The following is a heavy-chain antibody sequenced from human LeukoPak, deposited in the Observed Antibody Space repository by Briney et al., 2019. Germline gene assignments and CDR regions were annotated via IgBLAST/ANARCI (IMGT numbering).Heavy chain of an antibody. D-gene: IGHD3/OR15-3a*01. J-gene: IGHJ4*01. V-gene: IGHV3-23*01. CDR3: AKKMGGLAGSFDY. Sequence: GGSLRLSCAASGFTFSSYGMSWVRQAPGKGLEWVSTISGSGNSTYYADSVKGRFTISRDNAKNSLYLQMNSLRAEDTAVYYCAKKMGGLAGSFDYWGHGTLVTVSS. CDR1: GFTFSSYG. CDR2: ISGSGNST.